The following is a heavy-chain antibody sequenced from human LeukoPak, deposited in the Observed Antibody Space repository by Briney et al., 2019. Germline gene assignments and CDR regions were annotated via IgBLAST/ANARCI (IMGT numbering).Heavy chain of an antibody. V-gene: IGHV1-8*03. J-gene: IGHJ6*03. CDR1: GYTFTSYD. Sequence: ASVKVSCKASGYTFTSYDINWVRQATGQGLEWMGWMNPNSGNTGYAQKFQGRVTITRNTSISTAYVELSSLRSEDTAVYYCARSRNYDFWSGYYYYYYMDVWGKGTTVTVSS. D-gene: IGHD3-3*01. CDR2: MNPNSGNT. CDR3: ARSRNYDFWSGYYYYYYMDV.